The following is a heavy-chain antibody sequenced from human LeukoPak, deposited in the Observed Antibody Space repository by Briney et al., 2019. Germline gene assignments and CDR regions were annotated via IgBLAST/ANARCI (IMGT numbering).Heavy chain of an antibody. J-gene: IGHJ3*01. CDR2: LHASEST. CDR1: GAYMSNYY. Sequence: PSETLSLTCSVSGAYMSNYYWTWVRQSAAQGLEWIGRLHASESTIYNPSLKSRVTMSLDTSKDQLSLTLTSVTAADSAMYCASLSSGAGFDVWGQGTVVTVSS. CDR3: ASLSSGAGFDV. D-gene: IGHD3-22*01. V-gene: IGHV4-4*07.